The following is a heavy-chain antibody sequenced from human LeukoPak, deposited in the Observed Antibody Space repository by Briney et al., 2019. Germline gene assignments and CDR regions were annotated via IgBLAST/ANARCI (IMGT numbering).Heavy chain of an antibody. J-gene: IGHJ4*02. CDR2: IKSKTDGGTT. CDR3: TTETEQLVRCFDY. D-gene: IGHD6-6*01. Sequence: PGGSLRLSCAASGFTFCNAWMNWVRQAPGKRLEWVGRIKSKTDGGTTDYAAPVKGRFTISRDDSKNTLYLQMNSLKTEDTAVYYCTTETEQLVRCFDYWGQGTLVTVSS. CDR1: GFTFCNAW. V-gene: IGHV3-15*01.